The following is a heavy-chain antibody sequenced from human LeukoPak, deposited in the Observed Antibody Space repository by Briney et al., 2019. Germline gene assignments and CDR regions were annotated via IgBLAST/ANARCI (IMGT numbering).Heavy chain of an antibody. D-gene: IGHD3-22*01. CDR2: FDPEDGET. Sequence: ASVKVSCKVSGYTLTELSMHWVRQAPGKGLEWMGGFDPEDGETIYAQKFQGRVTMTEDTSTDTAYMELSSLRSEDTAVYYCATNRGYYYDSSGYYIWEYWGQGTLVTVS. CDR3: ATNRGYYYDSSGYYIWEY. V-gene: IGHV1-24*01. J-gene: IGHJ4*02. CDR1: GYTLTELS.